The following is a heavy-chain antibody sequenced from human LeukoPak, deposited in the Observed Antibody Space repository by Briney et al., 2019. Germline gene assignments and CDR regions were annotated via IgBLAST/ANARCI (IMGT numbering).Heavy chain of an antibody. CDR3: ARGDLVAAAGRGGFDY. D-gene: IGHD6-13*01. Sequence: SETLSLTCTVSGGSISSYYWSWIRQPAGKGLEWIGRIYTSGSTNYNPSLKSRVTMSVDTSKNQFSLKLSSVTAADTAVYYCARGDLVAAAGRGGFDYWGQGTLVTVSS. V-gene: IGHV4-4*07. CDR1: GGSISSYY. J-gene: IGHJ4*02. CDR2: IYTSGST.